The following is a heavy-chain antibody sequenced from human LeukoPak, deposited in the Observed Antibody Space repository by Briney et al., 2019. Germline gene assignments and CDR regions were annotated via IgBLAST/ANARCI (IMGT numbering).Heavy chain of an antibody. CDR2: IYTSGST. J-gene: IGHJ4*02. Sequence: SETLSLTGTASGGSISSYCWSWIRQAAGKGLQWIGRIYTSGSTYSNPSLKTRLILSVDTSKNQFSLKLSSVTAADTAVYYCARGGSSWQSFDYWGQGTLVTVSS. D-gene: IGHD6-13*01. CDR3: ARGGSSWQSFDY. CDR1: GGSISSYC. V-gene: IGHV4-4*07.